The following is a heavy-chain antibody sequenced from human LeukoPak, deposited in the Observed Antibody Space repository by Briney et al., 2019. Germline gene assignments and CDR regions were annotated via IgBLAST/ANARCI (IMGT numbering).Heavy chain of an antibody. D-gene: IGHD2-15*01. Sequence: GRSLRLSCAASGFTFSSYGMHWVRQAPGKGLEWVAVISYDGSNKYYADSVKGRSTISRDNSKNTLYLQMNSLRAEDTAVYYCAKSGYCSGGSCYAFDYWGQGTLVTVSS. CDR1: GFTFSSYG. J-gene: IGHJ4*02. V-gene: IGHV3-30*18. CDR3: AKSGYCSGGSCYAFDY. CDR2: ISYDGSNK.